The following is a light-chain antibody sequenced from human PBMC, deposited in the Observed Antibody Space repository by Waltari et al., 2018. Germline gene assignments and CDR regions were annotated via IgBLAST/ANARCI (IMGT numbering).Light chain of an antibody. CDR3: QQRYNWPPT. CDR1: QSVSIY. V-gene: IGKV3-11*01. CDR2: DAS. Sequence: EIVLTQSPGTLSLSPGERATLSCRASQSVSIYLAWYQHKPGQAPSLLIYDASDRATGIPARFSGRGSGTDFTLTISSLEPEDFAVYYCQQRYNWPPTFGQGTKVEIK. J-gene: IGKJ1*01.